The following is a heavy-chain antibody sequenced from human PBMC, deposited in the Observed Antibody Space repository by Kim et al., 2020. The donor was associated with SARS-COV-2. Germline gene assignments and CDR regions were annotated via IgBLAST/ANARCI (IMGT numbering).Heavy chain of an antibody. V-gene: IGHV3-23*01. D-gene: IGHD1-26*01. CDR3: AKDRVGATRAFDI. J-gene: IGHJ3*02. Sequence: DSVKGRFTISRDNTQHTLYLQMNSLRAEDTAVYYCAKDRVGATRAFDIWGQGTMVTVSS.